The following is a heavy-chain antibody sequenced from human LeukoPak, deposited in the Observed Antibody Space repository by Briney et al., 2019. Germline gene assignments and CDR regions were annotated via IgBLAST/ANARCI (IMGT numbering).Heavy chain of an antibody. Sequence: ASVKVSCTASGYTFTGYYMHWVRQAPGQGLEWMGWINPNSGGTNYAQKFQGRDTMTRDTSISTAYMELSRLRSDDTAVYYCARDRLIVVVPAAIAGFDYWGQGTLVTVSS. CDR1: GYTFTGYY. CDR2: INPNSGGT. J-gene: IGHJ4*02. V-gene: IGHV1-2*02. CDR3: ARDRLIVVVPAAIAGFDY. D-gene: IGHD2-2*01.